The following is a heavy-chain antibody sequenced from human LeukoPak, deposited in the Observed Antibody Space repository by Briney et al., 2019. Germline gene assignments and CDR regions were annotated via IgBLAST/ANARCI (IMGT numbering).Heavy chain of an antibody. V-gene: IGHV1-2*02. J-gene: IGHJ3*02. CDR3: ARDRIRYFDWLFEAFDI. Sequence: GASVKVSCKASGYIFTGYYMHWVRQAPGQGLEWMGWINPNSGGTNYAQKFQGRVTMTRDTSISTAYMELSRLRSDDTAVYYCARDRIRYFDWLFEAFDIWGQGTMVTVSS. CDR1: GYIFTGYY. CDR2: INPNSGGT. D-gene: IGHD3-9*01.